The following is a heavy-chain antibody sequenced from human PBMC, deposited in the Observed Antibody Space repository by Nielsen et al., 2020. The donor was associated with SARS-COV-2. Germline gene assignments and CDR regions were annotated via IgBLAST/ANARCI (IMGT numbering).Heavy chain of an antibody. CDR3: ARIYCGGNSAFFDY. J-gene: IGHJ4*02. Sequence: SGPTLVKPTQTLTLTCTFSGFSLSTSGMCVSWIRQPPGKALEWLARIDWDDDKYYSTSLKTRLTISKDTSKNQVVLTMTNMDPVDTATYYCARIYCGGNSAFFDYWGQGTLVTVSS. CDR2: IDWDDDK. CDR1: GFSLSTSGMC. D-gene: IGHD4-23*01. V-gene: IGHV2-70*11.